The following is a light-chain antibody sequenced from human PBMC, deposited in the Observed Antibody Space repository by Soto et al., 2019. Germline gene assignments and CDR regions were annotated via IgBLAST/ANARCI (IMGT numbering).Light chain of an antibody. J-gene: IGLJ3*02. CDR2: EVS. Sequence: QSALTQPASVSESPGQSITISCTGTSSDVGGYNYVSWYQQYPGKAPKLIIYEVSHRPSEVSNRFSGSKSGNTASLTISGLQTEDEAGYYCSSYTSRSTLVFGGGTKLTVL. CDR3: SSYTSRSTLV. CDR1: SSDVGGYNY. V-gene: IGLV2-14*01.